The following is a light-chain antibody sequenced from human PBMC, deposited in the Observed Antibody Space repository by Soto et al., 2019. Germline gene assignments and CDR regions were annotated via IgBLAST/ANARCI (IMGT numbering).Light chain of an antibody. CDR2: EVS. V-gene: IGLV2-14*01. CDR3: SSYTSSSTLYV. J-gene: IGLJ1*01. CDR1: SSDVGGYNY. Sequence: QSALTQPASVSGSPGQSITISCTGTSSDVGGYNYVSWYQQHPGKAPKLMIYEVSNRPSGVSNRFSGSKSGNTASLTISGLQAEDEADYYCSSYTSSSTLYVFGTGTKLTVX.